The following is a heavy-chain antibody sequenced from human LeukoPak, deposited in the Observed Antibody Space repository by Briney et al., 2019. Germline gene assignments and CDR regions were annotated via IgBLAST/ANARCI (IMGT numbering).Heavy chain of an antibody. D-gene: IGHD5-18*01. Sequence: PSETLSLTCAVYGGSFSGYYWSWIRQPPGKGLEWIGEINHSGSTNYNPSLKSRVTISVDTSKNQFSLKLSSVTAADTAVYYCARWGRWTQLWLGVYAFDIWGQGTMVTVSS. V-gene: IGHV4-34*01. J-gene: IGHJ3*02. CDR2: INHSGST. CDR3: ARWGRWTQLWLGVYAFDI. CDR1: GGSFSGYY.